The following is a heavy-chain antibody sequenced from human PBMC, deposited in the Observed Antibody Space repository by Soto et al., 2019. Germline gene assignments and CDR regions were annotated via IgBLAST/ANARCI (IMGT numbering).Heavy chain of an antibody. V-gene: IGHV3-48*01. CDR3: ANGGAEGGCSGGSCLDQKYYYYYGMDV. J-gene: IGHJ6*02. D-gene: IGHD2-15*01. CDR2: ISSSSSTI. Sequence: GGSLRLSCAASGFTFSSYSMNWVRQAPGKGLEWVSYISSSSSTIYYADSVKGRFTISRDNSKNTLYLQMNSLRAEDTAVYYRANGGAEGGCSGGSCLDQKYYYYYGMDVWGQGTTVTVSS. CDR1: GFTFSSYS.